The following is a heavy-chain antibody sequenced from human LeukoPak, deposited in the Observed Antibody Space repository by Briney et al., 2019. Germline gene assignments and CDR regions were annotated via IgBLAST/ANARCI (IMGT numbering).Heavy chain of an antibody. CDR1: GFTVSNNY. D-gene: IGHD5-18*01. CDR2: ISSASTYI. Sequence: GGSLRPSCAASGFTVSNNYINWVRQAPGKGLEWVSSISSASTYIYYADSVKGRFTISRDNAKNSLYLQMNSLRAEDTAMYYCARLVWDTTMADGDIDSWGQGTLLIVSS. J-gene: IGHJ4*02. CDR3: ARLVWDTTMADGDIDS. V-gene: IGHV3-21*01.